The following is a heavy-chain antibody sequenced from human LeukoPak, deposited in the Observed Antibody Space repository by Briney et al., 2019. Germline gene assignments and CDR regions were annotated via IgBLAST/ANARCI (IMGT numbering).Heavy chain of an antibody. CDR2: MNPNSGNT. Sequence: ASVKVSCKASGYTFTKYYMHWVRQAPGQGLEWMGWMNPNSGNTGYAQKFQGRVTMTRDMSTSTVYMELSSLRSEDTAVYYCARDPLVGATTRNAFDIWGQGTMVTVSS. CDR3: ARDPLVGATTRNAFDI. J-gene: IGHJ3*02. D-gene: IGHD1-26*01. CDR1: GYTFTKYY. V-gene: IGHV1-46*01.